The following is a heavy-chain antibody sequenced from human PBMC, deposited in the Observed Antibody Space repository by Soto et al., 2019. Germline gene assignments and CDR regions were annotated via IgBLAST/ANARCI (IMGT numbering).Heavy chain of an antibody. CDR3: FSSGSPDAFDI. D-gene: IGHD3-22*01. V-gene: IGHV3-74*01. J-gene: IGHJ3*02. CDR1: GFTFSSYW. Sequence: GGSLRLSCAASGFTFSSYWMHWVRQAPGKGLVWVSRINSDGSSTSYADSVKGRFTISRDNAKNTLYLQMNSLRAEDTAVYYCFSSGSPDAFDIWGQGTMATVSS. CDR2: INSDGSST.